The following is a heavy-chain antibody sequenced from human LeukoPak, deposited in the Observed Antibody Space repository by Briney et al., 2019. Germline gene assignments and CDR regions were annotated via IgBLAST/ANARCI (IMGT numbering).Heavy chain of an antibody. CDR3: VRDRQPNYLGYSYGYWFDP. Sequence: ASVKVSCKASGYTFTSYYMHWVRQAPGQGLEWMGIINPSGGSTSYAQKFQGRVTMTRDTSTSTVYMELSSLRSEDTAVYYCVRDRQPNYLGYSYGYWFDPWGQGTLVTVSS. J-gene: IGHJ5*02. V-gene: IGHV1-46*01. CDR1: GYTFTSYY. D-gene: IGHD5-18*01. CDR2: INPSGGST.